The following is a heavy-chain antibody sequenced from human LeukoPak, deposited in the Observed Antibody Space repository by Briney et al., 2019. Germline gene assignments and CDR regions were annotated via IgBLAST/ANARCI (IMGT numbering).Heavy chain of an antibody. Sequence: GGSLRLSCAASGFTFSSYAMHWVRQAPGKGLEYVSGISSNGSSTYYANSVKGRFTISRDNSKNIVKLQMGSLRVEDTAVYHCARMTLYGSGTVDWGQGILVTVSS. CDR2: ISSNGSST. CDR3: ARMTLYGSGTVD. CDR1: GFTFSSYA. J-gene: IGHJ4*02. D-gene: IGHD3-10*01. V-gene: IGHV3-64*01.